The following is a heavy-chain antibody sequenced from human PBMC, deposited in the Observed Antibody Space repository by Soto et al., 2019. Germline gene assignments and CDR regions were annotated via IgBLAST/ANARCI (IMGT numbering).Heavy chain of an antibody. CDR1: GGSFSGYY. D-gene: IGHD3-22*01. Sequence: SETLSLTCAVYGGSFSGYYWSWIRQPPGKGLEWIGEINHSGSTNYNPSLKSRVTISVDTSKNQFSLKLSSVTATDTAVYYCARGRENYDSSGYNYYYYYMDVWGKGTTVTVSS. CDR2: INHSGST. J-gene: IGHJ6*03. CDR3: ARGRENYDSSGYNYYYYYMDV. V-gene: IGHV4-34*01.